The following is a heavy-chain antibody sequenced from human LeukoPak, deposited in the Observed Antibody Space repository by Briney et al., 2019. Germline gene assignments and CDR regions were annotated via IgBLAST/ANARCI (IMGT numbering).Heavy chain of an antibody. D-gene: IGHD2-15*01. CDR2: IYYSGST. CDR3: ARARCSGGSCYLDATFDY. J-gene: IGHJ4*02. CDR1: GGSISSGGYS. V-gene: IGHV4-30-4*07. Sequence: SETLSLTCAVSGGSISSGGYSWSWVRQPPGKGLEWIGNIYYSGSTYYNPSLKRRVTISVDTSKNQFSLKLSSVTAADTAVYYCARARCSGGSCYLDATFDYWGQGTLVTVSS.